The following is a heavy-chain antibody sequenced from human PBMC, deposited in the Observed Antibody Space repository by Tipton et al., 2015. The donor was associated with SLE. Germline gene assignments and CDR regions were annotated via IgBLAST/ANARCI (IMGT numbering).Heavy chain of an antibody. CDR2: IYYSGST. Sequence: GLVKPSETLSLSCTVSGGSISSHYWNWIRQPPGKGLEWIGHIYYSGSTNYNPSLKSRVTISVDTSKNQFSLTLTSLNAADTAVYYCAREDEYSSSPGSFDFWGRGTMVTVSS. V-gene: IGHV4-59*11. D-gene: IGHD6-6*01. CDR3: AREDEYSSSPGSFDF. CDR1: GGSISSHY. J-gene: IGHJ3*01.